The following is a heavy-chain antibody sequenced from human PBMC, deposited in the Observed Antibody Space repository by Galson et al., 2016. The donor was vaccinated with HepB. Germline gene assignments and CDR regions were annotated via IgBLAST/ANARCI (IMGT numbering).Heavy chain of an antibody. V-gene: IGHV1-2*02. CDR3: ARQSALHNVPCDY. J-gene: IGHJ4*02. D-gene: IGHD2-2*01. CDR2: INPNTGGT. CDR1: GYTFTAYY. Sequence: SVKVSCKASGYTFTAYYIHWVRQAPGQGLEWMAWINPNTGGTKFAQKFQGRVTMTRDTSINTVYMELSRLRSDDTAVYFCARQSALHNVPCDYWGQGTLVTVSS.